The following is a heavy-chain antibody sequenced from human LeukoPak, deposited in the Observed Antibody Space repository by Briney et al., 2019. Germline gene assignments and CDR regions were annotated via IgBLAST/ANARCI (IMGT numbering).Heavy chain of an antibody. CDR1: GGSISSYY. CDR2: INHRGTT. V-gene: IGHV4-59*01. Sequence: SETLSLTCAVSGGSISSYYWSWVRQPPGKGLEWIGYINHRGTTKSNPSLKSRVTMSLDASKSQVSLNLNSVTAADTAIYYCAGDRSGSYYTFDVWGQGTVVTVSS. J-gene: IGHJ3*01. D-gene: IGHD1-26*01. CDR3: AGDRSGSYYTFDV.